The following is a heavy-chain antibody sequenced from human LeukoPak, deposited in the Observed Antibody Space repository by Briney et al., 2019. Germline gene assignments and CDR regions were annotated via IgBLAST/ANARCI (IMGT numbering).Heavy chain of an antibody. CDR1: GFTFSSYA. V-gene: IGHV3-23*01. Sequence: GRSLRLSFAASGFTFSSYAMSCVRQAPGKGLEWVSAISGSGGSTYYADSVKGRFTISRYNSKTTLYLQMNSRRAEDTAVYYCAKGYYYGSRSYYPFDVWGQGTTVTVS. J-gene: IGHJ6*02. CDR3: AKGYYYGSRSYYPFDV. CDR2: ISGSGGST. D-gene: IGHD3-10*01.